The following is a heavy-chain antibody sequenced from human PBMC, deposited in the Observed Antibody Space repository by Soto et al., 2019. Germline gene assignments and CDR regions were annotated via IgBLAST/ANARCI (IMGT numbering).Heavy chain of an antibody. Sequence: QVQLVQSGAEVKKPGSSVKVSCKASGGTFSSYTISWVRQAPGQGLEWTGRIIPILGIANYAQKFQGRVTITADKSTSSAYMELSSLRSEDMAVYYCPRGNKMTTLCGDYWGQGNLVTVSS. V-gene: IGHV1-69*02. CDR1: GGTFSSYT. D-gene: IGHD4-4*01. CDR3: PRGNKMTTLCGDY. CDR2: IIPILGIA. J-gene: IGHJ4*02.